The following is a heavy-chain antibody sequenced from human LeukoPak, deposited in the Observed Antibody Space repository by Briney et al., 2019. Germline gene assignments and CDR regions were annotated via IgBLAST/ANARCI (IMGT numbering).Heavy chain of an antibody. CDR1: GGTFSSYA. V-gene: IGHV1-8*02. CDR2: MNPNSGNT. Sequence: ASVKVSCKASGGTFSSYAINWVRQATGQGLEWMGWMNPNSGNTGYAQKFQGRVTMTRNTSICTAYMELSSLRAEDTAVYYCAKCILTGYYKGYMDVWGKGTTVTISS. D-gene: IGHD3-9*01. CDR3: AKCILTGYYKGYMDV. J-gene: IGHJ6*03.